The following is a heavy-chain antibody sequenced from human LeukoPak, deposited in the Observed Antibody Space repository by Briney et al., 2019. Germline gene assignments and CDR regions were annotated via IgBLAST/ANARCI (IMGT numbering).Heavy chain of an antibody. CDR2: ISYDGSNK. J-gene: IGHJ4*02. D-gene: IGHD2-21*02. CDR1: GFTFSSYG. V-gene: IGHV3-30*03. Sequence: GRSLRLSCAASGFTFSSYGMHWVRQAPGKGLEWVAVISYDGSNKYYADSVKGRFTISRDSSKNTLYLQMNSLRAEDTAVYYCARSVDIVVVTAIGYWGQGTLVTVSS. CDR3: ARSVDIVVVTAIGY.